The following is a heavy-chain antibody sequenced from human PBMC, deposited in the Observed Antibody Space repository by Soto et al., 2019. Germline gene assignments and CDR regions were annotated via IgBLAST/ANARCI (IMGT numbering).Heavy chain of an antibody. CDR1: GGSISSGDYY. D-gene: IGHD3-3*01. J-gene: IGHJ5*02. V-gene: IGHV4-31*03. CDR3: ARWWSGSRQGFDP. Sequence: QVQLQESGPGLVKPSQTLSLTCTVSGGSISSGDYYWSWIRQHPGKGLEWIGYIYYSGSTYYNPSPTRRVTISVDTSKNQFSLKLSPVTAADTAVYYCARWWSGSRQGFDPWGQGTLVTVSS. CDR2: IYYSGST.